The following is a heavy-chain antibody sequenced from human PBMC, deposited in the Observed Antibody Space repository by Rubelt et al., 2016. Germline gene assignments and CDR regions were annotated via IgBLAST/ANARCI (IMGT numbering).Heavy chain of an antibody. V-gene: IGHV3-23*01. D-gene: IGHD1-26*01. CDR2: ISGSAGMT. Sequence: VGSLRLSCAASGFSFNTYAMSWVRQAPGKGLEWVSAISGSAGMTYYSDSVRGRFTISRDNAMNSLSLQMNSLRAEDTAVYYCARDLGAGALVFDAFAIWGQGTMVTVSS. CDR3: ARDLGAGALVFDAFAI. J-gene: IGHJ3*02. CDR1: GFSFNTYA.